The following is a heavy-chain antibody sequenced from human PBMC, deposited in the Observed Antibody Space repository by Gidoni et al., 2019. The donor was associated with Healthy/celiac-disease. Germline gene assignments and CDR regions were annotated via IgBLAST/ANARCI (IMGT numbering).Heavy chain of an antibody. CDR2: INHSGST. CDR1: GGSFSGYY. J-gene: IGHJ4*02. Sequence: QVQLQQWGAGLLKPSETLSLTCAVYGGSFSGYYWSWIRQPPGKGLEWIGEINHSGSTNYNPYLKSRVTISVDTSKNQFSLKLSSVTAADTAVYYCARGDSITGISGWDYWGQGTLVTVSS. V-gene: IGHV4-34*01. CDR3: ARGDSITGISGWDY. D-gene: IGHD1-20*01.